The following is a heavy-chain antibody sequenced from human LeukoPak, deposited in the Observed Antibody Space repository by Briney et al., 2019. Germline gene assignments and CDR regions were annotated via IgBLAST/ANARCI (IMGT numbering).Heavy chain of an antibody. J-gene: IGHJ6*03. CDR1: GFTFSSYG. D-gene: IGHD3-10*01. CDR2: ISYHGRNE. V-gene: IGHV3-30*18. Sequence: GGSLRLSCAASGFTFSSYGMHWVRQAPGKGLEWVAVISYHGRNENYADSVKGRFTISRDNSKNTLDLQMNSLRAEDTAVYYCANVRETFGLYYYMDVWGKGTTVIVSS. CDR3: ANVRETFGLYYYMDV.